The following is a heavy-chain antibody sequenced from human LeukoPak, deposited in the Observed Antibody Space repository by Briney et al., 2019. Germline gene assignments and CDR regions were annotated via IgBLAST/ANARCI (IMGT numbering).Heavy chain of an antibody. CDR3: ARGMAVAVPFDY. V-gene: IGHV3-21*01. CDR2: ISSSSSYI. J-gene: IGHJ4*02. CDR1: GFTFSSYS. D-gene: IGHD6-19*01. Sequence: GGSLRLSCAASGFTFSSYSMNWVRQAPGKGLEWVSSISSSSSYIYYADSVKGRFTISRDNAKNSLYLQMNSLRAEDTAVYYCARGMAVAVPFDYWGQGTLVTVSS.